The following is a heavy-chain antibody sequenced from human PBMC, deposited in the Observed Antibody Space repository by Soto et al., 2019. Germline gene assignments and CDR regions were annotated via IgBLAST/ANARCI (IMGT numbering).Heavy chain of an antibody. CDR3: ARVRGGSGWEVDY. V-gene: IGHV1-46*01. CDR2: INPSGGST. CDR1: GYTFTSYY. Sequence: WASVKVSCKASGYTFTSYYMHWVRQAPGQGLEWMGIINPSGGSTSYAQKFQGRVTMTRDTSKSQFSLKLSSVTAADTAVYYCARVRGGSGWEVDYWGQGTLVTVSS. J-gene: IGHJ4*02. D-gene: IGHD6-19*01.